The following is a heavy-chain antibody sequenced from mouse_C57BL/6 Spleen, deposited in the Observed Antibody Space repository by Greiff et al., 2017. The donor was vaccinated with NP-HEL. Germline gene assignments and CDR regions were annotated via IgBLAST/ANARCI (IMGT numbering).Heavy chain of an antibody. D-gene: IGHD2-5*01. J-gene: IGHJ3*01. V-gene: IGHV1-80*01. Sequence: VQLQQSGAELVKPGASVKISCKASGYAFSSYWMNWVKQRPGKGLEWIGQIYPGDGDTNYNGKFKGKATLTADKSSSTAYMQLSNLASEDSAVYFCARLGYSNAWFAYWGQGTLVTVSA. CDR3: ARLGYSNAWFAY. CDR2: IYPGDGDT. CDR1: GYAFSSYW.